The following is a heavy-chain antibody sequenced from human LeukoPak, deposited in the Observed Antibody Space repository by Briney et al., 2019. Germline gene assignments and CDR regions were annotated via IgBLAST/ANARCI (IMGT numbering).Heavy chain of an antibody. Sequence: GGSLRLSCAASGFTFSSYAMSWVRQAPGKGLEWVSAISGSGVTTYYVDSLKGRFTISRDNSKNTLYLQMNSLRAEDTAVYYCAKENWIVVRDAFDIWRQGTMVTVSS. V-gene: IGHV3-23*01. CDR3: AKENWIVVRDAFDI. J-gene: IGHJ3*02. CDR1: GFTFSSYA. D-gene: IGHD3-22*01. CDR2: ISGSGVTT.